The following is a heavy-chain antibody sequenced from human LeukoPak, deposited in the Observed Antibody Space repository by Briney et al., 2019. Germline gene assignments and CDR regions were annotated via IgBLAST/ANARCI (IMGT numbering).Heavy chain of an antibody. CDR1: GYTFTSYY. V-gene: IGHV1-46*01. J-gene: IGHJ6*03. CDR2: INPSGGST. CDR3: ARDQTGYCSGGSCYQYYYYMDV. Sequence: ASVKVSCKASGYTFTSYYMHWVRQAPGQGLEWMGIINPSGGSTSYAQKFQGRVTMTRDMSTSTVYMELSSLRSEDTAVYYCARDQTGYCSGGSCYQYYYYMDVWGKGTTVTVSS. D-gene: IGHD2-15*01.